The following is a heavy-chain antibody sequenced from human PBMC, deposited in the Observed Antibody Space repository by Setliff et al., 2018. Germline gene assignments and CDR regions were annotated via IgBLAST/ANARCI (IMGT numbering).Heavy chain of an antibody. D-gene: IGHD2-2*01. CDR1: GYIFTNYW. J-gene: IGHJ3*01. V-gene: IGHV5-51*01. CDR2: IYPGDSDT. Sequence: PGESLTLSCKASGYIFTNYWIGWVRQMPGKGLEWMGVIYPGDSDTRYSPSFQGQVTISADKSINTAYLQWSSLKASDTAIHYCTRHEDRNKCTSSSCYRENDAFDVWGQGAMVTVSS. CDR3: TRHEDRNKCTSSSCYRENDAFDV.